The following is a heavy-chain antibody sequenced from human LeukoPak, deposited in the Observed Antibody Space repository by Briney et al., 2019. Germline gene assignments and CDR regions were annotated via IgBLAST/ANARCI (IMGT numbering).Heavy chain of an antibody. Sequence: HAGRSLRLSCAASGFTFDDYAMHWVRHAPGKGLEWVSGISWNSGSIGYADSVKGRFTISRDNAKNSLYLQMNSLRAEDTALYYCAKDISYSSGPFDYWGQGTLVTVSS. J-gene: IGHJ4*02. D-gene: IGHD6-19*01. V-gene: IGHV3-9*01. CDR1: GFTFDDYA. CDR2: ISWNSGSI. CDR3: AKDISYSSGPFDY.